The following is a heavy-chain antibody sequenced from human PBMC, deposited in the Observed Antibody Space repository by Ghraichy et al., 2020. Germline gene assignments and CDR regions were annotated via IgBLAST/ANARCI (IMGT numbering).Heavy chain of an antibody. CDR3: ARVVVRGRDAFDI. CDR2: ISSNGGST. D-gene: IGHD2-21*01. J-gene: IGHJ3*02. CDR1: GFTFSSYA. Sequence: AGSLRLSCAASGFTFSSYAMHWVRQAPGKGLEYVSAISSNGGSTYYANSVKGRFTISRDNSKNTLYLQMGSLRTEDMAVYYCARVVVRGRDAFDIWGQGTMVTVSS. V-gene: IGHV3-64*01.